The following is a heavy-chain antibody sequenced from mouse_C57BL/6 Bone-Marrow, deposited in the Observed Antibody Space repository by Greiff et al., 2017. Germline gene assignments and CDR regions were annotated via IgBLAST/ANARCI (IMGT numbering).Heavy chain of an antibody. J-gene: IGHJ4*01. Sequence: VQLQQSGAELVRPGASVTLSCTASGFNIKDDYMHWVKQRPEQGLEWIGWIDPENGDTEYASKFQGKATITADTSSNTAYLQLSSLTSEDTAVYYCTSRQLNYYAMDYWGQGTSVTVSS. D-gene: IGHD3-2*02. V-gene: IGHV14-4*01. CDR1: GFNIKDDY. CDR3: TSRQLNYYAMDY. CDR2: IDPENGDT.